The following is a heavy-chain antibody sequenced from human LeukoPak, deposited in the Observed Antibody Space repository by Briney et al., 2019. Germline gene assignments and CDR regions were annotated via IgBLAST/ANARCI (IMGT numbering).Heavy chain of an antibody. V-gene: IGHV3-43*02. J-gene: IGHJ5*02. Sequence: PGGSLRLSCAASGFTFGGYAMHWVRQGPGKGLEWASLINRDGGSTYYADSVKGRFTISRDSSKNYMYLEMNILRTKDTAFDDCSKGERSGSYYNSFDPWGQGTLVTVSS. CDR3: SKGERSGSYYNSFDP. CDR1: GFTFGGYA. D-gene: IGHD1-26*01. CDR2: INRDGGST.